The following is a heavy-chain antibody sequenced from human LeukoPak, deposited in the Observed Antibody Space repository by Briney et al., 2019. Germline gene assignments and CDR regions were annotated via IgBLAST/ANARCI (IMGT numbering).Heavy chain of an antibody. Sequence: GGSLRLSCAASGFTFGTYAMNWVRQAPGKGLEWVSYISSSSSTIYFPDSVKRRFTISRDNAKNSLYLQMNGLRDEDTAVYYCARDAGSGYFDYWGQGTLVTVSS. CDR3: ARDAGSGYFDY. D-gene: IGHD6-19*01. CDR2: ISSSSSTI. J-gene: IGHJ4*02. V-gene: IGHV3-48*02. CDR1: GFTFGTYA.